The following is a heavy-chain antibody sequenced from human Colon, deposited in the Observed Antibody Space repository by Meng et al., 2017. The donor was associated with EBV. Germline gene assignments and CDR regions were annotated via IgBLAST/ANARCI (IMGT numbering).Heavy chain of an antibody. CDR1: GGSMSSGDYF. J-gene: IGHJ5*02. Sequence: QVQLQESGPGLVKPSXXLSLTCTVSGGSMSSGDYFWNWIRQPPGKGLEWIGYIYYSGNTYYNPSLKSRVTISIDTSKNQFSLKLSSVTAADTAVYYCARAEYYNWFDPGGQGTLVTVSS. CDR3: ARAEYYNWFDP. CDR2: IYYSGNT. D-gene: IGHD1-14*01. V-gene: IGHV4-30-4*01.